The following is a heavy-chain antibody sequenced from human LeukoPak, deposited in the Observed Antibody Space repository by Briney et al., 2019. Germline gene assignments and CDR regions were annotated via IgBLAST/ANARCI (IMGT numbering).Heavy chain of an antibody. Sequence: ASVKVSCKASGYTLTSYGISWVRQAPGQGLEWMGWISAYNGNTNYAQKLQGRVTMTTDTSTSTAYMELRSLRSDDTAVYYCARDRPITYGSGSYLYYYYYGMDVWGQGTSVTVSS. D-gene: IGHD3-10*01. CDR3: ARDRPITYGSGSYLYYYYYGMDV. V-gene: IGHV1-18*01. J-gene: IGHJ6*02. CDR1: GYTLTSYG. CDR2: ISAYNGNT.